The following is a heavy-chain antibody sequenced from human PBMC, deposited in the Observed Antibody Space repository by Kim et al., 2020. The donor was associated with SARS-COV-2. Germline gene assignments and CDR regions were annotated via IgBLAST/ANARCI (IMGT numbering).Heavy chain of an antibody. CDR3: ARGGGHKAKVFDP. D-gene: IGHD2-15*01. V-gene: IGHV4-39*07. Sequence: YNPALKRRVTISVDTSKNQVSLELSSVAGAGTAVYYLARGGGHKAKVFDPWGQGTLVTVSS. J-gene: IGHJ5*02.